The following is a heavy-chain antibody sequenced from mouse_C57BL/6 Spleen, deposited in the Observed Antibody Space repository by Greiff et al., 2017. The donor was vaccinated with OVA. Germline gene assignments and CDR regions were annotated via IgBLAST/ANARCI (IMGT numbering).Heavy chain of an antibody. D-gene: IGHD1-1*02. CDR3: ARSNYPYYAMDY. Sequence: VQLQQSGPELVKPGASVKIPCKASGYTFTDYNMDWVKQSHGKSLEWIGDINPNNGGTIYNQKFKGKATLTVDKSSSTAYMELRSLTSEDTAVYYCARSNYPYYAMDYWGQGTSVTVSS. J-gene: IGHJ4*01. CDR1: GYTFTDYN. CDR2: INPNNGGT. V-gene: IGHV1-18*01.